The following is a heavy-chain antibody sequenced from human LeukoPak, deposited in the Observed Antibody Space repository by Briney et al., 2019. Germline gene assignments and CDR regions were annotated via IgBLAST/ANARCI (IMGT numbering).Heavy chain of an antibody. Sequence: PGGSLRLSCAASGFAFNTYGMSWVRQAPGKGLEWVSAISGNGGTTYYSDSVKGRFTISRDNAKNSLYLQMNSLRDEDTAVYYCATTYAGSGSYSFDYWGQGTLVTVSS. V-gene: IGHV3-23*01. J-gene: IGHJ4*02. CDR3: ATTYAGSGSYSFDY. CDR2: ISGNGGTT. D-gene: IGHD3-10*01. CDR1: GFAFNTYG.